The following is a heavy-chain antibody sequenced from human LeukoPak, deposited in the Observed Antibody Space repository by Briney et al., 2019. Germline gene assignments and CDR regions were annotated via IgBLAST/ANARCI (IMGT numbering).Heavy chain of an antibody. CDR2: ISYDGSNK. CDR1: GFTFSSYA. CDR3: ARGLLETPTSYFDY. D-gene: IGHD4-23*01. Sequence: QAGGSLRLSCAASGFTFSSYAMHWVRQAPGKGLEWVAVISYDGSNKYYADSVKGRFTISRGNSKNTLYLQMNSLRAEDTAVYYCARGLLETPTSYFDYWGQGTLVTVSS. J-gene: IGHJ4*02. V-gene: IGHV3-30-3*01.